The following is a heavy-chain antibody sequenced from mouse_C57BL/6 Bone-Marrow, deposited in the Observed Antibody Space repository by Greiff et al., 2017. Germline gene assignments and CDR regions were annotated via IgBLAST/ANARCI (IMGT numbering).Heavy chain of an antibody. Sequence: QVQLKESGPELVKPGASVKISCKASGYAFSSSWMNWVKQRPGKGLEWIGRIYPGDGATNYNGKFKGKAILTADKSSSTAYIQLSSLTSEDSAVYFCARRSYYSNFSSYYLDYWGQGTTVTVSS. D-gene: IGHD2-5*01. V-gene: IGHV1-82*01. CDR1: GYAFSSSW. CDR2: IYPGDGAT. CDR3: ARRSYYSNFSSYYLDY. J-gene: IGHJ2*01.